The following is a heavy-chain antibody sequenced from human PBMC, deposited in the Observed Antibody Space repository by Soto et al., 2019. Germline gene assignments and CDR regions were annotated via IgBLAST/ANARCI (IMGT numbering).Heavy chain of an antibody. Sequence: SVKVSCKASGGTFSSYAISWVRQAPGQGLEWMGGIIPIFGTANYAQKFQGRVTITADESTSTAYMQLSSLRSEDTAVYYCARFGKRSQAADGTRLLDYYYYMDVWGKGTTVTVSS. CDR2: IIPIFGTA. J-gene: IGHJ6*03. CDR3: ARFGKRSQAADGTRLLDYYYYMDV. D-gene: IGHD6-13*01. V-gene: IGHV1-69*13. CDR1: GGTFSSYA.